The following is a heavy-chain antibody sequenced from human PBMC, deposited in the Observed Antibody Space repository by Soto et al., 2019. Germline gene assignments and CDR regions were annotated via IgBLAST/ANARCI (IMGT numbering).Heavy chain of an antibody. CDR3: ARDYDGFDP. D-gene: IGHD3-3*01. Sequence: KHSETLSLSCTVCGGSVCGAYWSWIRQSPGKGLEWIGYIYYTGSTNYNPSLKSRVTMSIDTSKNLFSLRLSSVTAADTAVYYCARDYDGFDPWGQGTLVTVSS. J-gene: IGHJ5*02. CDR2: IYYTGST. V-gene: IGHV4-59*02. CDR1: GGSVCGAY.